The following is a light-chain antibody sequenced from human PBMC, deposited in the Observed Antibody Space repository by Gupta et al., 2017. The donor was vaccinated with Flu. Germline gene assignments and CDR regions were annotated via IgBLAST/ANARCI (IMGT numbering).Light chain of an antibody. J-gene: IGLJ1*01. CDR1: SSNIGSNN. V-gene: IGLV1-44*01. Sequence: QSVLTQPPSASGTPGQRVIIYCSGSSSNIGSNNVNWYQQLPGTAPKLLIYSSDQRPSGVPDRFSGSKSGTSASLAISGLQSEDEADFYCAAWDDSLNVYVFGAGTKVTVL. CDR2: SSD. CDR3: AAWDDSLNVYV.